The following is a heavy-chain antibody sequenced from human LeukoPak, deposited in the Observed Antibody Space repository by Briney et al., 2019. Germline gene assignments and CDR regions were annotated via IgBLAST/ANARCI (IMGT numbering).Heavy chain of an antibody. D-gene: IGHD3-10*01. V-gene: IGHV4-38-2*02. Sequence: SETLSLTCTVSGYSISSGYYWGWIRQPPGKGLEWIGSIYHSGSTYYNPSLKSRVTISVDTSKNQFSLKLSSVTAADTAVYYCARERSMVRGVSWFDPWGQGTLVTVFS. CDR3: ARERSMVRGVSWFDP. CDR1: GYSISSGYY. J-gene: IGHJ5*02. CDR2: IYHSGST.